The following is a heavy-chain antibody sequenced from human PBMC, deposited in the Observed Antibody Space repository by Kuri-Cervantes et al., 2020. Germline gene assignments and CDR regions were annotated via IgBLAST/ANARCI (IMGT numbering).Heavy chain of an antibody. D-gene: IGHD3-22*01. CDR3: ATSADSPGGD. CDR1: GFTFSSYA. CDR2: ISYDGSNK. J-gene: IGHJ4*01. Sequence: GESLKISCAASGFTFSSYAMHWVRQAPGKGLEWVAVISYDGSNKYYADSVKGRFTISRDNSKNTLYLQMNSLRAEDTAVYYCATSADSPGGDWGHGTLVTVSS. V-gene: IGHV3-30-3*01.